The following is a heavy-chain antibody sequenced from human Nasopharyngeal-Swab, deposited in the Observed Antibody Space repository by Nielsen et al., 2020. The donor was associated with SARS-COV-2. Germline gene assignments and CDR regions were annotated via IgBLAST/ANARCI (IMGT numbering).Heavy chain of an antibody. CDR2: IYPGDSDT. J-gene: IGHJ3*02. D-gene: IGHD2-21*01. CDR1: GYSFTSYW. Sequence: GESLKISCKGSGYSFTSYWIGWVRQMPGKGLEWMGIIYPGDSDTRYSPSFQGQVTISADKSISTAYLQWSSLKASDTAMYYCARRIVAYCGGDCYSVAFDIWGQGTMVTVSS. CDR3: ARRIVAYCGGDCYSVAFDI. V-gene: IGHV5-51*01.